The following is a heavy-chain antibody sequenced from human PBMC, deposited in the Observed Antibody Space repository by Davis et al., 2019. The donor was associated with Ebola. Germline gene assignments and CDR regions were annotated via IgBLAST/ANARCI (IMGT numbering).Heavy chain of an antibody. J-gene: IGHJ4*02. CDR2: ISSSGSTI. V-gene: IGHV3-48*03. Sequence: GGSLRLSCAASGFTFSSYEMNWVRQAPGKGLEWVSYISSSGSTIYYADSVKGRFTISRDNAKNSLYLQMNSLRAEDTAVYYCARTHGYSSSWNDYWGQGTLVTVSS. D-gene: IGHD6-13*01. CDR3: ARTHGYSSSWNDY. CDR1: GFTFSSYE.